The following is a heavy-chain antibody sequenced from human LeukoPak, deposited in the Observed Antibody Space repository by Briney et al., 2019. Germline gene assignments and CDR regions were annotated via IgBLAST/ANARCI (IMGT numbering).Heavy chain of an antibody. D-gene: IGHD2-2*01. CDR2: IWYDGSNK. CDR1: GFTFSSYG. CDR3: ARLDIVVVPAAMKGSVWFDP. V-gene: IGHV3-33*01. J-gene: IGHJ5*02. Sequence: GGSLRLSCAASGFTFSSYGMHWVRQAPGKGLEWVAVIWYDGSNKYYADSVKGRFTISRDNSKNTLYLQMNSLRAEDTAVYYCARLDIVVVPAAMKGSVWFDPWGQGTLVTVSS.